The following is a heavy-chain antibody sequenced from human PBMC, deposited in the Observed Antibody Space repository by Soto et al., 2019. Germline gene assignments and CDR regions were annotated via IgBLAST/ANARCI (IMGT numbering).Heavy chain of an antibody. J-gene: IGHJ6*02. CDR2: IHFSGRT. D-gene: IGHD5-18*01. CDR3: ARDKQGFSYGYGSQYFYYHGLDV. Sequence: LSLTCIVSGDSINSGDYYWSWIRQPPGKGLEWIGNIHFSGRTYYSPSLKSRVTMSTDTSKNQFSLRLTYVTSADTAVYYCARDKQGFSYGYGSQYFYYHGLDVWGQGTTVTVSS. V-gene: IGHV4-30-4*01. CDR1: GDSINSGDYY.